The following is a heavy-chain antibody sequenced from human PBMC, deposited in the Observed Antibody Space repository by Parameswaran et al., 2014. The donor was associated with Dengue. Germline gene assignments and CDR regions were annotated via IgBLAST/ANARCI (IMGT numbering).Heavy chain of an antibody. CDR2: INPSGGST. V-gene: IGHV1-46*01. Sequence: WVRQAPGQGLEWMGIINPSGGSTSYAQKFQGRVTMTRDTFTSTVYMELSSLRSEDTAVYYCARDLGYSHYYYYMGVWGKGTTVTVSS. J-gene: IGHJ6*03. D-gene: IGHD5-18*01. CDR3: ARDLGYSHYYYYMGV.